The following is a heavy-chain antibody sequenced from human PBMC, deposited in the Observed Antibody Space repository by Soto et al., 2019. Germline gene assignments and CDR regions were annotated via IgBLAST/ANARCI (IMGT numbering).Heavy chain of an antibody. CDR3: AREGNLGRWLQPLDF. CDR2: MYNTGST. CDR1: GGSISSYY. J-gene: IGHJ4*02. D-gene: IGHD5-12*01. V-gene: IGHV4-59*01. Sequence: PSETLSLTCTVSGGSISSYYWSWIRQPPGKGLEWIGYMYNTGSTIYNPSLKSRVTMSLDTSKNQFSLRLISVTAADTAKYFCAREGNLGRWLQPLDFWGQGTLVTVSS.